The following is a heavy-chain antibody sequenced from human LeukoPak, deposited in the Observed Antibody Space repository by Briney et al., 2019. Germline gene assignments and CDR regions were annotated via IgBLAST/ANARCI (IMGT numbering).Heavy chain of an antibody. CDR1: GFTFSSYG. J-gene: IGHJ4*02. Sequence: PGGSLRLSCAASGFTFSSYGMSWVRQAPGKGLEWVSSISDDGRSTYYADSVKGRFTIPKDNSKNTMYLQMNNLRAEDTAIYYCAKRVPYTSSSVYFDYWGQGTLVTVSS. V-gene: IGHV3-23*01. CDR2: ISDDGRST. D-gene: IGHD6-6*01. CDR3: AKRVPYTSSSVYFDY.